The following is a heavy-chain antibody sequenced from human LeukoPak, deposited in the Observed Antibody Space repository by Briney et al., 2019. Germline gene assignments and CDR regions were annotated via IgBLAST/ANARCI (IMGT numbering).Heavy chain of an antibody. CDR2: INHSGST. CDR3: AGANDYVWGSYRSAFDY. D-gene: IGHD3-16*02. V-gene: IGHV4-34*01. Sequence: SETLPLTCAVYGGSFSGYYWSWIRQPPGKGLEWIGEINHSGSTNYNPSLKSRVTISVDTSKNQFSLKLSSVTAADTAVYYCAGANDYVWGSYRSAFDYWGQGTLVTVSS. J-gene: IGHJ4*02. CDR1: GGSFSGYY.